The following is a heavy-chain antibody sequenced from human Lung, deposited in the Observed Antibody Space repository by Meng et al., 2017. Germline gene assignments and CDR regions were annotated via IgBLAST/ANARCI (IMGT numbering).Heavy chain of an antibody. CDR2: ITWNGGSA. V-gene: IGHV3-9*01. CDR1: GFTFDDYA. CDR3: AKDMGRTLVIHEIIGGAFDI. D-gene: IGHD1-26*01. Sequence: SLKISCAASGFTFDDYAMHWVRQVPGKGLEWVAGITWNGGSAGYADTVKGRFTISRDNAKNLLSLQMNSLRTEDSALYYCAKDMGRTLVIHEIIGGAFDIWGQGTMVTVSS. J-gene: IGHJ3*02.